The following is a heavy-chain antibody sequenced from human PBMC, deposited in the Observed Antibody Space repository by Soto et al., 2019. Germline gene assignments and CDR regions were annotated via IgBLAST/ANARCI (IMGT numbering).Heavy chain of an antibody. Sequence: GGSLRLSCAASGFTFSSYAMSWVRQAPGKGLEWVSAISGSGGSTYYADSVKGRFTISRDNSKNTLYLQMNSLRAEDTAVYYCAKERAGNNHAVDYGMDVWGQGTTVTVSS. D-gene: IGHD1-1*01. CDR1: GFTFSSYA. CDR2: ISGSGGST. V-gene: IGHV3-23*01. CDR3: AKERAGNNHAVDYGMDV. J-gene: IGHJ6*02.